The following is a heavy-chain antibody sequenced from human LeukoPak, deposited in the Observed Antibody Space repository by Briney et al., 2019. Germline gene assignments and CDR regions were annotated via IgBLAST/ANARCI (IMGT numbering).Heavy chain of an antibody. Sequence: GASVKVSCKASGYTFTSYYMHWVRQAPGQGLEWMGIINPSGGSTSYAQKFQGRVTMTRDTSTSTVYMELSSLRSEDTAVYYCARDVPITIFGVGPFNYGMDVWGQGTTVTVSS. J-gene: IGHJ6*02. CDR1: GYTFTSYY. CDR2: INPSGGST. CDR3: ARDVPITIFGVGPFNYGMDV. D-gene: IGHD3-3*01. V-gene: IGHV1-46*01.